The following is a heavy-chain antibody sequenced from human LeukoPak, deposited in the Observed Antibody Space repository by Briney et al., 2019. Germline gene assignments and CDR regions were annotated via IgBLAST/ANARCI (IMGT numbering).Heavy chain of an antibody. J-gene: IGHJ4*02. CDR3: ATLISGSYPFDY. Sequence: ASVKVSCKTSGYTFTGYYLHWVRQAPGQGLEWMGWINPNSGGTNYAQKFQGRVTVTRDTSISTAYMELSRLRSDDTAVYYCATLISGSYPFDYWGQGTLVTVSS. D-gene: IGHD1-26*01. CDR2: INPNSGGT. V-gene: IGHV1-2*02. CDR1: GYTFTGYY.